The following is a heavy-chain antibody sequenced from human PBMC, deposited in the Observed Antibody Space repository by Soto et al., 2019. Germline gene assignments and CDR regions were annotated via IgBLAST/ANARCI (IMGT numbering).Heavy chain of an antibody. CDR2: IRNNGSDK. CDR3: AKDYGDWTGLYYYGLDV. Sequence: PGGSLRLSCAASGFTFSSYGMHWVRQAPGKGLEWVAGIRNNGSDKKYAYSVKGRFTISRDNSEKTLYLQMNSLRAEDTAVYYCAKDYGDWTGLYYYGLDVWGQGTTVTVSS. CDR1: GFTFSSYG. J-gene: IGHJ6*02. D-gene: IGHD4-17*01. V-gene: IGHV3-33*06.